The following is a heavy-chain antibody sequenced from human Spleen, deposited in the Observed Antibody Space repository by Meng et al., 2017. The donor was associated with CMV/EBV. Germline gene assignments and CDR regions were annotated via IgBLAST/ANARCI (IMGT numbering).Heavy chain of an antibody. D-gene: IGHD2-2*01. J-gene: IGHJ4*02. CDR3: SAPVRYCSSTSCYFADY. CDR2: IYYSGST. Sequence: SLSRSSYYWGWIRQPPGKGLEWIGSIYYSGSTYYNPSLKSRVTISVDTSKNQFSLKLSSVTAADTAVYYCSAPVRYCSSTSCYFADYWGQGTLVTVSS. V-gene: IGHV4-39*01. CDR1: SLSRSSYY.